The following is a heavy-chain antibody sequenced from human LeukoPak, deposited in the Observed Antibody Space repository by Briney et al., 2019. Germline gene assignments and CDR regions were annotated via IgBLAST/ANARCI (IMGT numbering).Heavy chain of an antibody. V-gene: IGHV3-23*01. CDR3: AKVREYYYDSSGVFDY. CDR1: GFTFSSYA. J-gene: IGHJ4*02. CDR2: ISGSGGST. Sequence: GGSLRLSCAASGFTFSSYAMSWVRQAPGKGLEWVSAISGSGGSTYYADSVKGRFTIPRDNSKNTLYLQMNSLRAEDTAVYYCAKVREYYYDSSGVFDYWGQGTLVTVSS. D-gene: IGHD3-22*01.